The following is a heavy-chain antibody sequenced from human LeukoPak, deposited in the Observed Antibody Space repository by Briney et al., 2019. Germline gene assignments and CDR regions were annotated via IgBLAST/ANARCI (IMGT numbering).Heavy chain of an antibody. V-gene: IGHV4-39*07. D-gene: IGHD1-14*01. J-gene: IGHJ5*02. Sequence: KPSETLSLTCTVSGGSISSSSYYWGWIRQPPGKGLEWIGSIYYSGSTNYNPSLKSRVTISVDTSKNQFSLKLSSVTAADTAVYYCAVQVYENWFDPWGQGTLVTVSS. CDR2: IYYSGST. CDR1: GGSISSSSYY. CDR3: AVQVYENWFDP.